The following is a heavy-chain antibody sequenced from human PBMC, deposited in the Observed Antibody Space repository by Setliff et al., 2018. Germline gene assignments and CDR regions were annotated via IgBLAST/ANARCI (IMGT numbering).Heavy chain of an antibody. D-gene: IGHD5-12*01. V-gene: IGHV4-59*01. CDR3: ARGGTFRYFDF. J-gene: IGHJ4*02. CDR1: DGSLRTYY. Sequence: SETLSLTCTVSDGSLRTYYWSWIRQPPGKGLEFIGYVYYSGTANYSPSLRSRLTISVDTSKNQFSLKLRSVTAADTAVYYCARGGTFRYFDFWGQGAPVTVSS. CDR2: VYYSGTA.